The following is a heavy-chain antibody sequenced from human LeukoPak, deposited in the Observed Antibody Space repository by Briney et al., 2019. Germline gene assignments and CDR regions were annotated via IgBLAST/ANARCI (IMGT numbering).Heavy chain of an antibody. V-gene: IGHV4-59*08. D-gene: IGHD3/OR15-3a*01. CDR2: IYYSGST. Sequence: SETLSLTCTVSGGSISSYYWSWIRQPPGKGLEWIGYIYYSGSTNYNPSLKSRVTISVDTSKNQFSLKLSSVTAADTAVYYCARQGLGFPIYFDYWGQGTLVTVSS. CDR1: GGSISSYY. CDR3: ARQGLGFPIYFDY. J-gene: IGHJ4*02.